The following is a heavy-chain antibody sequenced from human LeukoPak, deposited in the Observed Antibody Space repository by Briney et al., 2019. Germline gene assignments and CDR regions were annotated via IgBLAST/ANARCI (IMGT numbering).Heavy chain of an antibody. CDR1: GFTFSSYS. J-gene: IGHJ5*02. CDR2: ISSSSSTI. Sequence: GGSLRLSCAASGFTFSSYSMNWVRQAPGKGLEWVSYISSSSSTIYYADSVKGRFTISRDNAKNSLYLQMNSLRAEDTAVYYCARDHLPDGSSWWFDPWGQGTLVTVSS. CDR3: ARDHLPDGSSWWFDP. D-gene: IGHD6-6*01. V-gene: IGHV3-48*01.